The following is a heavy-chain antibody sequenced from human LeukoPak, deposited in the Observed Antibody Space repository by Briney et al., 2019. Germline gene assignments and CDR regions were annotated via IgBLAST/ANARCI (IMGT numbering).Heavy chain of an antibody. CDR3: ARGRDIVVVPAAPFDP. CDR1: GYTYTSYD. V-gene: IGHV1-8*03. D-gene: IGHD2-2*01. Sequence: ASVKVSCKASGYTYTSYDINWVRQATGQGLEWMGWMNPNSGNTGYAQKFQGRVTITRNTSISTAYMELSSLRSEDTAVYYCARGRDIVVVPAAPFDPWGQGTLVTVSS. J-gene: IGHJ5*02. CDR2: MNPNSGNT.